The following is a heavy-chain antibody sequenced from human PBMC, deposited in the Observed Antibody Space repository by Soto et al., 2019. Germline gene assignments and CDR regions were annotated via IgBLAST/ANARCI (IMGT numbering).Heavy chain of an antibody. CDR3: ARDHITMVREVIRHPSYGMDF. CDR2: IYHSGST. J-gene: IGHJ6*02. Sequence: SETLSLTCAVSVYSISSGYYWGWIRQPPGKGLEWIGSIYHSGSTYYNPSLKSRVTISVDTSKNQFSLKLGSVTAADTAVYYCARDHITMVREVIRHPSYGMDFWCQTTSVTLS. V-gene: IGHV4-38-2*02. D-gene: IGHD3-10*01. CDR1: VYSISSGYY.